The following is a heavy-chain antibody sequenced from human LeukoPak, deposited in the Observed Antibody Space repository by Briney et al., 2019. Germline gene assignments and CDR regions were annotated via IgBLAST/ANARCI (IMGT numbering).Heavy chain of an antibody. CDR2: IYYSGST. CDR1: GGSISSGDYY. Sequence: NPSQTLSLTCTVSGGSISSGDYYWSWIRQPTGKGLEWIGYIYYSGSTYYNPSLKSRVTISVDTSKNQFSLKLSSVTAADTAVYYCAGGYDFWSGYRDYWGQGTLVTVSS. V-gene: IGHV4-30-4*08. J-gene: IGHJ4*02. CDR3: AGGYDFWSGYRDY. D-gene: IGHD3-3*01.